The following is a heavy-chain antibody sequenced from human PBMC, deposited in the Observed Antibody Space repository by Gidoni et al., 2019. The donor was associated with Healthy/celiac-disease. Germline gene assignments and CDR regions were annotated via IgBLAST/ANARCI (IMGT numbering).Heavy chain of an antibody. CDR2: IYYSGST. Sequence: QLQLQESGPGLVKPSETLSLTCTVSGGSISSSSYYWGWIRQPPGKGLEWIGSIYYSGSTYYNPSLKSRVTISVDTSKNQFSLKLSSVTAADTAVYYCASDPPNYSGYMYYFDYWGQGTLVTVSS. CDR3: ASDPPNYSGYMYYFDY. CDR1: GGSISSSSYY. J-gene: IGHJ4*02. V-gene: IGHV4-39*01. D-gene: IGHD5-12*01.